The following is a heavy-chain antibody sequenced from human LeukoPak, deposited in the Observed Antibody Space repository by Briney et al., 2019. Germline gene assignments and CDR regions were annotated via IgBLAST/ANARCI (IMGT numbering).Heavy chain of an antibody. D-gene: IGHD1-1*01. V-gene: IGHV3-23*01. CDR3: ARVQPDNNDEYNWFDP. CDR2: ISGTSGTA. J-gene: IGHJ5*02. CDR1: GFTFNSYA. Sequence: PGGSLRLSCAASGFTFNSYAMTWVRQGAGRGLEWVSTISGTSGTASYADSVEGRFSISRDDSKNTVYLQMTSLRVEDTAVYFCARVQPDNNDEYNWFDPWGQGTQVTVSS.